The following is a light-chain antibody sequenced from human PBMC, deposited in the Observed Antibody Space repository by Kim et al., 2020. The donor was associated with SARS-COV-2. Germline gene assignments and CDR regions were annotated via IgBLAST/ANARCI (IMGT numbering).Light chain of an antibody. CDR2: VTI. Sequence: PGWTITLTCGASTGVVTSGHFPYWCQQKPSQAPSTVIYVTINKHPLTPARFSGSLLGGKAALTLSGAQPEDEAYYYCLLFYNDARVFGGGTKLTVL. V-gene: IGLV7-46*01. CDR1: TGVVTSGHF. CDR3: LLFYNDARV. J-gene: IGLJ2*01.